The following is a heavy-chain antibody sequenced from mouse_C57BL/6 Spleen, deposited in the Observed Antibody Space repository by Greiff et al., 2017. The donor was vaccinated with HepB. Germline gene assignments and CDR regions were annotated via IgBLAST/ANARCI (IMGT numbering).Heavy chain of an antibody. V-gene: IGHV1-62-2*01. D-gene: IGHD1-2*01. CDR1: GYTFTEYT. J-gene: IGHJ3*01. Sequence: VKLMESGAELVKPGASVKLSCKASGYTFTEYTIHWVKQRSGQGLEWIGWFYPGSGSIKYNEKFKDKATLTADKSSSTVYMELSRLTSEDSAVYFCARHEGYYGAFAYWGQGTLVTVSA. CDR3: ARHEGYYGAFAY. CDR2: FYPGSGSI.